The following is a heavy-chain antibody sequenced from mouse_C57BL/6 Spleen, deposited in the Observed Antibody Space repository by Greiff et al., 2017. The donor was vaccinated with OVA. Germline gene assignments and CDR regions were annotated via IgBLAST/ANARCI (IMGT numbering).Heavy chain of an antibody. CDR1: GYTFTDYY. Sequence: QVQLQQSGAELVRPGASVKLSCKASGYTFTDYYINWVKQRPGQGLEWIARIYPGSGNTYYNEKFKGKATLTAEKSSSTAYMQLSSLTSEDSAVYFCARGPPNYFDYWGQGTTLTVSS. V-gene: IGHV1-76*01. CDR2: IYPGSGNT. CDR3: ARGPPNYFDY. J-gene: IGHJ2*01.